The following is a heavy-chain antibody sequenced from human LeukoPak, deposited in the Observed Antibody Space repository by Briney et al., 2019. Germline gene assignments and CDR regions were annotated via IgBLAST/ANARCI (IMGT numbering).Heavy chain of an antibody. V-gene: IGHV1-2*02. CDR1: GYTFTGSY. D-gene: IGHD6-13*01. CDR3: ARDLPYSSSWESIDY. J-gene: IGHJ4*02. Sequence: ASVKVSCKASGYTFTGSYMHWVRRAPGQGLEWMGWINPNSGVTKSAQKFQGRVTMTRDTSITTAYMELSRLTSDDTAVYYCARDLPYSSSWESIDYWGQGTLVTVSS. CDR2: INPNSGVT.